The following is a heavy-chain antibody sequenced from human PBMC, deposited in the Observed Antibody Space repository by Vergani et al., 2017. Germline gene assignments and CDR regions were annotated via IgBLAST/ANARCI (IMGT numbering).Heavy chain of an antibody. J-gene: IGHJ4*02. D-gene: IGHD1-26*01. V-gene: IGHV1-46*01. Sequence: QVQLVQSGAEVKKPGASVKVSCKASGYTFTSYGISWVRQAPGQGLEWMGIINPSGGSTSYAQKFQGKVTMTRDTSTSTVYMELSSLRSEDTAVYYCAREGIVGATASDYWGQGTLVTVSS. CDR3: AREGIVGATASDY. CDR2: INPSGGST. CDR1: GYTFTSYG.